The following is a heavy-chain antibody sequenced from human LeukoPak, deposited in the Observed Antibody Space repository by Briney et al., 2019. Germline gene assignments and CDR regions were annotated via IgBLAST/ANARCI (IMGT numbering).Heavy chain of an antibody. V-gene: IGHV4-31*03. CDR2: IYYSGST. CDR1: GGSLSSGGYY. J-gene: IGHJ6*02. CDR3: ARDTMVRGVPHYGMDV. D-gene: IGHD3-10*01. Sequence: SETLSLTCTVSGGSLSSGGYYWSWIRQHPGKGLEWIGYIYYSGSTYYNPSLKSRVTISVDTSKNQFSLKLSSVTAADTAVYYCARDTMVRGVPHYGMDVWGQGTTVTVSS.